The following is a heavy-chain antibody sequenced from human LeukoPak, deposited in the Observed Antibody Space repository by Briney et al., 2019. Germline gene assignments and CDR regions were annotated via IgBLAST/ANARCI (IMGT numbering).Heavy chain of an antibody. V-gene: IGHV4-39*01. D-gene: IGHD4-17*01. CDR2: LYYTGST. Sequence: SETLSLTCTVSGGSISSSSYYWGWIRQPPGKGLEWIGTLYYTGSTSYNPSLKSRVTISVDTSKNQFSLKLNSVTAADTAVYCCARLQNHYGDYYYYYMDVWGKGTTVTISS. CDR3: ARLQNHYGDYYYYYMDV. J-gene: IGHJ6*03. CDR1: GGSISSSSYY.